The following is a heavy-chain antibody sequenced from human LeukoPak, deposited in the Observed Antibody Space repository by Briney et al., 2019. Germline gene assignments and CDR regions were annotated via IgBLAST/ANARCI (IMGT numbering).Heavy chain of an antibody. J-gene: IGHJ3*02. CDR2: INPSGGST. CDR1: GGTFSSYA. Sequence: GASVKVSCKASGGTFSSYAISWVRQAPGQGLEWMGIINPSGGSTSYAQKFQGRVTMTRDMSTSTVYMELSSLRSEDTAVYYCARARVEDAFDIWGQGTMVTVSS. V-gene: IGHV1-46*01. CDR3: ARARVEDAFDI.